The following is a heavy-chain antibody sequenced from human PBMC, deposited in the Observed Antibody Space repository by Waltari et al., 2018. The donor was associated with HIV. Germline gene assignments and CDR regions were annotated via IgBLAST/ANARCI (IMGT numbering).Heavy chain of an antibody. Sequence: EVQLVESGGGVVRPGGSLRLSCAASGITFDDYGMSWVRQAPGKGLEGVSVINWNGGSTGYADSVKGRFTISRDNAKKSLFLQMNSLRAEDTALYYCASGSHYCSGGSCDYYYYDMDVWGQGTTVTVSS. J-gene: IGHJ6*02. CDR1: GITFDDYG. D-gene: IGHD2-15*01. V-gene: IGHV3-20*04. CDR3: ASGSHYCSGGSCDYYYYDMDV. CDR2: INWNGGST.